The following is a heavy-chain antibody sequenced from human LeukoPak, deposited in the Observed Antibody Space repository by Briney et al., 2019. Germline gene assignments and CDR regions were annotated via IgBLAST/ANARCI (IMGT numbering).Heavy chain of an antibody. V-gene: IGHV3-49*04. CDR1: GFTFGDYA. D-gene: IGHD5-12*01. Sequence: PGRSLRLSCTASGFTFGDYAMSWVRQAPGKGLEWVGFIRSKAYGGTTEYAASVKGRFTISRDDSKSIAYLQTNSLKTEDTAVYYCTRASGYDLFPYFDYWGQGTLVTVSS. J-gene: IGHJ4*02. CDR3: TRASGYDLFPYFDY. CDR2: IRSKAYGGTT.